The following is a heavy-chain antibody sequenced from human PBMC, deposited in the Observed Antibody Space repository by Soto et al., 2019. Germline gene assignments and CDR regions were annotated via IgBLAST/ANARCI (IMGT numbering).Heavy chain of an antibody. D-gene: IGHD6-19*01. CDR2: IIPIIGTA. Sequence: ASVKVSCKASGGTFSSYAISWVRQAPGQGLEWMGGIIPIIGTANYAQKFQGRVTITADKSTSTAYMELSSLRSEDTAVYYCARLSGIAVAGTGYWGQGTLVTVSS. CDR1: GGTFSSYA. V-gene: IGHV1-69*06. CDR3: ARLSGIAVAGTGY. J-gene: IGHJ4*02.